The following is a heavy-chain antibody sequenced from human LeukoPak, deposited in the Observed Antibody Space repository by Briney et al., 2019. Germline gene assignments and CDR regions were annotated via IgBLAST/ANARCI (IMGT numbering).Heavy chain of an antibody. J-gene: IGHJ4*02. V-gene: IGHV3-33*01. CDR2: VWYDETNI. Sequence: GRSLRLSCAASGSTFSTYGMHWVRQAPGKGLEWVAAVWYDETNIHYVDSVKGRFTISRDNSKSTLYLQMNSLTAEDTAVYYCARGGYSGTYYFDYWGQGTLVTVSS. CDR1: GSTFSTYG. CDR3: ARGGYSGTYYFDY. D-gene: IGHD1-26*01.